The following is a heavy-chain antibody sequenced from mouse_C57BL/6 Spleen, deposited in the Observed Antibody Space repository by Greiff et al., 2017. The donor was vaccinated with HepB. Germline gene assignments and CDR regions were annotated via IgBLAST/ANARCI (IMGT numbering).Heavy chain of an antibody. J-gene: IGHJ4*01. CDR3: ASYDGYSSDAMDY. Sequence: QVQLKESGPGLVQPSQSLSITCTVSGFSFTSYGVHWVRQSPGKGLEWLGVIWSGGSTDYNAAFISRLGISKDNSKSQVFFKMNSLQADDTAIYYFASYDGYSSDAMDYWGQGTSVTVSS. CDR1: GFSFTSYG. V-gene: IGHV2-2*01. D-gene: IGHD2-3*01. CDR2: IWSGGST.